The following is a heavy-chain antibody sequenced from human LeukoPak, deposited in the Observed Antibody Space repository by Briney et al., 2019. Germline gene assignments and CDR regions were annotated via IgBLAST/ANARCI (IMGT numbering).Heavy chain of an antibody. Sequence: PGGSLRLSCVASGFTFGKYWMSWVRQAPGKGLEWVSVIYSDDSTYYADSVKGRFTISRDNSKNTLNLQMNSLRAEDTAVYYCASRPRDAAALDYWGQGTLVTVSS. J-gene: IGHJ4*02. CDR2: IYSDDST. D-gene: IGHD6-13*01. CDR3: ASRPRDAAALDY. V-gene: IGHV3-53*01. CDR1: GFTFGKYW.